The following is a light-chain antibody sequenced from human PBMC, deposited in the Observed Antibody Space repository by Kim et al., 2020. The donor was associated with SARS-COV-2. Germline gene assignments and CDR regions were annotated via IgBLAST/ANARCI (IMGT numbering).Light chain of an antibody. CDR1: SANIGNNY. V-gene: IGLV1-51*01. Sequence: GEQVTPTLAGTSANIGNNYVSWYKQLPGTAPKLLIYDNNTQPSGIPDRFSGSKSGTSATLGITGLQTGDEADYYCGTWDSSLSAGVFGGGTQLTVL. CDR3: GTWDSSLSAGV. CDR2: DNN. J-gene: IGLJ3*02.